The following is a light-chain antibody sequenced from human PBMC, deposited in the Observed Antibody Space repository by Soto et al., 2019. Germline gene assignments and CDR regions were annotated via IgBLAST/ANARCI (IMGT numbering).Light chain of an antibody. J-gene: IGLJ2*01. CDR3: AAWDDSLNGVV. CDR1: SSNVETNT. CDR2: TNN. Sequence: QSVLTQPPSASGTPGQRVTISCSGSSSNVETNTVNWYQHLPGTAPKLLIHTNNQRTSGVPDRFSGFRSGTSASLAISGLQSEDEGEYYCAAWDDSLNGVVFGGGTKLTVL. V-gene: IGLV1-44*01.